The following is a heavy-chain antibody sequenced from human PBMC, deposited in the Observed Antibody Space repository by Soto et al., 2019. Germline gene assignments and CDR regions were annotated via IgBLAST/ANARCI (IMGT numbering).Heavy chain of an antibody. CDR2: INPNSGGT. D-gene: IGHD1-26*01. Sequence: QVQLVQSGAEVKKPGSSVKVSCKASGGTFSSYAISWVRQAPGQGLEWMGWINPNSGGTNYAQKFQGRVTMTRDTSISTAYMELSRLRSDDTAVYYCARGPAWDEWDYTIGYWGQGTLVTVSS. CDR1: GGTFSSYA. V-gene: IGHV1-2*02. CDR3: ARGPAWDEWDYTIGY. J-gene: IGHJ4*02.